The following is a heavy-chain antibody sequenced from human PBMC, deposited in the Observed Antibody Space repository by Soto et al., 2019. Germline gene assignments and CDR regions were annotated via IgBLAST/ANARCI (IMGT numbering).Heavy chain of an antibody. CDR1: GFTFSAYG. V-gene: IGHV3-33*01. CDR2: IWNDGTNE. Sequence: VALVQSGGGVVQPGKSLRLSCVGSGFTFSAYGMHWVRQAPGKGLEWVAVIWNDGTNEYYADSVKGRFTISRDNSKRTLYLQTNSLRVEDTAIYYCARVDTGGGLTYDFDSWGRGSLVTVSS. J-gene: IGHJ4*01. CDR3: ARVDTGGGLTYDFDS. D-gene: IGHD2-8*02.